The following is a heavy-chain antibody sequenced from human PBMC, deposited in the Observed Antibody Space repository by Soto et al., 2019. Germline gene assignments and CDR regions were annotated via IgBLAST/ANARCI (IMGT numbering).Heavy chain of an antibody. D-gene: IGHD1-26*01. V-gene: IGHV4-31*03. Sequence: QVQLQESGPGLVKPSQTLSLTCTVSGGSISGGGYYWSWIRQHPGKGLEWIGYIYYSGSTYYNPSLKSRVTISVDTSKNQFSLKLSSVTAADTAVYYCARSPLIVGATGFDYWGQGTLVTVSS. CDR3: ARSPLIVGATGFDY. CDR2: IYYSGST. CDR1: GGSISGGGYY. J-gene: IGHJ4*02.